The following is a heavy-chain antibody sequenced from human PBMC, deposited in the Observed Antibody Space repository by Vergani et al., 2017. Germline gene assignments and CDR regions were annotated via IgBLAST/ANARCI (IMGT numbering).Heavy chain of an antibody. V-gene: IGHV3-23*01. CDR1: GFTFSSYA. J-gene: IGHJ4*02. Sequence: EVQLLESGGGLVQPGGSLRLSCAASGFTFSSYAMSWVRQAPGKGLEWVSAISGSGGSTYYADSVKGRFTLYRDNAKNTLYLQINSLRAEDTAVYYCAKDLMETTVKAGGRAPDDYWGQGTLVTVSS. CDR2: ISGSGGST. CDR3: AKDLMETTVKAGGRAPDDY. D-gene: IGHD4-17*01.